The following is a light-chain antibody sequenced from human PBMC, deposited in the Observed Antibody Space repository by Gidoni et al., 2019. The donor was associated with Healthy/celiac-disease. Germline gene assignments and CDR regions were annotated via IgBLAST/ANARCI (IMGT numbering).Light chain of an antibody. CDR3: QQYGSSPPIT. Sequence: EIVLTQSPGTLSVSPGERATLSCRDSQSVSSSYLAWYQQKPGQAPRLLIYGASSRATGIPDRFSGSGSGTDFTLTISRLEAEDFAVYYCQQYGSSPPITFGQGTRLEIK. J-gene: IGKJ5*01. CDR1: QSVSSSY. V-gene: IGKV3-20*01. CDR2: GAS.